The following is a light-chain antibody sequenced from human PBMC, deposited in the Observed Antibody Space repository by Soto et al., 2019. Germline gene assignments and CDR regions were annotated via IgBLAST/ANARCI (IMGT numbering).Light chain of an antibody. CDR2: EVN. Sequence: QSAVTQPASVSGSPGQSITISCTGTSSDVGGYDYVSWYQQYPGKAPRLIIYEVNNRPSGVSDRFSGSNSGNTASLTISGLRAEDEGDYFCSSFTGTSALILFGGGTKLTVL. CDR3: SSFTGTSALIL. J-gene: IGLJ2*01. V-gene: IGLV2-14*01. CDR1: SSDVGGYDY.